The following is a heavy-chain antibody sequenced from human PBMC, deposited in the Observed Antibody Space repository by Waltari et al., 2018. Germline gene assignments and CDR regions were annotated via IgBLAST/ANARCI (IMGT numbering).Heavy chain of an antibody. V-gene: IGHV3-7*03. CDR2: IKEDGSVK. CDR1: GFTFDAYW. Sequence: EVQLVGSGGGLVWPGGSLRLSCAASGFTFDAYWMTWVRQDAGKGLEWVANIKEDGSVKYNVDPGRRRSTIARDNAKNSLYLQMNVLGAEDTALYYGVRDSVYFLFDLWGQGTLVSVSS. J-gene: IGHJ4*02. CDR3: VRDSVYFLFDL. D-gene: IGHD3-9*01.